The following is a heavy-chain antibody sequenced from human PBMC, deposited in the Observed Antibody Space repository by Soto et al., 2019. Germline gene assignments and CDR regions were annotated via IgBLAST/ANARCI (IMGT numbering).Heavy chain of an antibody. D-gene: IGHD3-9*01. CDR3: ARGRFDWAEFDAFDI. J-gene: IGHJ3*02. Sequence: GGSLRLSCAASGFTFSSYSMNWVRQAPGKGLEWVSYISSSSSTIYYADSVKGRFTISRDNAKNSLYLQMNSLRAEDTAVYYCARGRFDWAEFDAFDIWGQGTMVTVSS. CDR2: ISSSSSTI. CDR1: GFTFSSYS. V-gene: IGHV3-48*01.